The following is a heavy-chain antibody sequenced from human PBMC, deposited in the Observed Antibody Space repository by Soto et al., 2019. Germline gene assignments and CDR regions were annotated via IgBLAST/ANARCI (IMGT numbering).Heavy chain of an antibody. CDR2: IYYSGST. CDR3: ARLPPKGYYYYGMEV. J-gene: IGHJ6*02. CDR1: GGSISSSSYY. Sequence: SETLSLTCTVAGGSISSSSYYWGWIRQPPGKGLEWIGSIYYSGSTYYNPSLKSRVTISVDTSKNQFSLKLSSVTAADTAVYYCARLPPKGYYYYGMEVWGQGTTVTVSS. V-gene: IGHV4-39*01.